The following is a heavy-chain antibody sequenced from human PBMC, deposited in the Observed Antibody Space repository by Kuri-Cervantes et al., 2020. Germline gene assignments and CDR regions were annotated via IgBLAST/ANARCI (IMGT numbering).Heavy chain of an antibody. CDR2: IIPIFGTA. CDR3: ARDLTDLAAHYDAFDI. Sequence: SVKVSCKASGGTFSSYAISWVRQAPGQGLEWMGGIIPIFGTANYAQKFQGRVTITTDESTSTAYMELSSLRSEDTAVYYCARDLTDLAAHYDAFDIWGQGTMVTVSS. D-gene: IGHD4/OR15-4a*01. V-gene: IGHV1-69*05. CDR1: GGTFSSYA. J-gene: IGHJ3*02.